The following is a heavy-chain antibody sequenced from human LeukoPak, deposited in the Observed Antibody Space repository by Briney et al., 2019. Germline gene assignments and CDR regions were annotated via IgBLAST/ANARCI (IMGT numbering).Heavy chain of an antibody. CDR1: GFTFDSYA. J-gene: IGHJ5*02. CDR2: ISGSGEST. D-gene: IGHD3-3*01. Sequence: AGGSLRLSCAASGFTFDSYAMTWVRQAPGKGLEWVSGISGSGESTYDADSVKGRFTISRDNSKNTLYLQMNSLRADDTAVYYCAKGGSFWSHYFPANWFDPWGQGTLVTVSS. V-gene: IGHV3-23*01. CDR3: AKGGSFWSHYFPANWFDP.